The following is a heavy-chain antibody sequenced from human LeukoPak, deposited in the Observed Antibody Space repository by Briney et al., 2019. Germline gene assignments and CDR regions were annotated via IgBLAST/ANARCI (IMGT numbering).Heavy chain of an antibody. CDR2: FSHSGFP. Sequence: SETLSLTSAIYGGSFSGYSWTWIRHPPGNGLEWIGAFSHSGFPVFNPSLRGRVPISIAAPKNQLSLSLNSLTAATPPVFYCGRPRLLHGSVPTRVWGPGTLVTVSS. V-gene: IGHV4-34*01. CDR3: GRPRLLHGSVPTRV. D-gene: IGHD6-6*01. CDR1: GGSFSGYS. J-gene: IGHJ4*02.